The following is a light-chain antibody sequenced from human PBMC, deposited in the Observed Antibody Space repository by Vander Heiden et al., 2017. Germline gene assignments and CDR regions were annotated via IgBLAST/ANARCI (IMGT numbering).Light chain of an antibody. J-gene: IGLJ1*01. CDR1: GSDVGGYHY. CDR3: SSYTTSSTYV. CDR2: DVS. V-gene: IGLV2-14*01. Sequence: QSALTQPASVSGSPRQSITISCTGTGSDVGGYHYVSWYQQHPGKAPKLMIYDVSNRPSGVSNRFSGSKSGNTASLTISGLQADDEADYYCSSYTTSSTYVFGTGTKVTVL.